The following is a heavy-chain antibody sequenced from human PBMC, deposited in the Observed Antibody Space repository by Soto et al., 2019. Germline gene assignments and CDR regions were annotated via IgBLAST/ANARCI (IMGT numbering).Heavy chain of an antibody. Sequence: QVQLVQSGAEVKKPGASVKVSCKASGYSFTSYDMNWVRQVPGQGPEWMGWMNPNSADTGYAQKFQGRMTMSRDMSTRTMYMELSSLTSEDTAVYYCARGGFLEPHMDVWGRGTTVTVSS. CDR3: ARGGFLEPHMDV. CDR1: GYSFTSYD. CDR2: MNPNSADT. J-gene: IGHJ6*03. V-gene: IGHV1-8*01.